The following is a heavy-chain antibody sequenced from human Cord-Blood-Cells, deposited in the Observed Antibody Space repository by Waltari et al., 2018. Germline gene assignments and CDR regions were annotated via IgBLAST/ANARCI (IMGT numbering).Heavy chain of an antibody. CDR3: ARRSNYNDSSGYYFDY. Sequence: QVQLVQSGAEVKKPGSSVKVSCTASGGTFSSYAISWVRQAPGQGLEGMGGIITIFGTANYAQKFQGRGTITADESTSTAYMELSSLRSEDTAVYYFARRSNYNDSSGYYFDYWGQGTLVTVSS. CDR1: GGTFSSYA. J-gene: IGHJ4*02. D-gene: IGHD3-22*01. CDR2: IITIFGTA. V-gene: IGHV1-69*01.